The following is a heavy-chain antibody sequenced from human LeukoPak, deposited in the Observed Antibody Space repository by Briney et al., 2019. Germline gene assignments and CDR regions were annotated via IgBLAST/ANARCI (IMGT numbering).Heavy chain of an antibody. V-gene: IGHV3-33*01. CDR3: AREDIVVVPAAGYYYYYGMDV. D-gene: IGHD2-2*01. J-gene: IGHJ6*02. CDR2: IWYDGSNK. Sequence: GGSLRLSRAASGFTFSSYGMHWVRQAPGKGLEWVAVIWYDGSNKYYADSVKGRFTISRDNSKNTLYLQMNSLRAEDTAVYYCAREDIVVVPAAGYYYYYGMDVWGQGTTVTVSS. CDR1: GFTFSSYG.